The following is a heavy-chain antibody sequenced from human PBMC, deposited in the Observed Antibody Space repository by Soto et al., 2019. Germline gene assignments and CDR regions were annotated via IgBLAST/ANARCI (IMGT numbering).Heavy chain of an antibody. CDR2: IYYSGRT. D-gene: IGHD6-13*01. J-gene: IGHJ5*02. CDR1: GGSISSGGYY. CDR3: ARVFSDSSSFFDP. V-gene: IGHV4-31*03. Sequence: PSETLSLTCTVSGGSISSGGYYWSWIRQHPGKGLEWIGNIYYSGRTYYNPSLKSRVTISVDTSKNQFSLKVSSVTGADTAVYYCARVFSDSSSFFDPWGQGTLVTAPQ.